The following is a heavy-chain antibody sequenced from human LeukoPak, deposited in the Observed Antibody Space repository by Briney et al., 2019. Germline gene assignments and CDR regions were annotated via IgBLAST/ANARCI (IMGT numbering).Heavy chain of an antibody. CDR3: AGSYSGSYWFDS. Sequence: SETLSLTCTVSGGSISSYYWSWTRQPPGKGLEWIGYIYYSGSTNYNPSLKSRVTISVDTSKNQFSLKQSSVTASDTAVYYCAGSYSGSYWFDSWGQGTLVTVSS. D-gene: IGHD6-13*01. CDR2: IYYSGST. J-gene: IGHJ5*01. CDR1: GGSISSYY. V-gene: IGHV4-59*01.